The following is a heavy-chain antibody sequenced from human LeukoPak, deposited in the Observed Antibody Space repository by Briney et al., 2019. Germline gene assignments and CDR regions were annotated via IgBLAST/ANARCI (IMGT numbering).Heavy chain of an antibody. D-gene: IGHD5-12*01. V-gene: IGHV4-38-2*02. CDR3: ARDLRSGSPEY. CDR1: GYSISTGYY. J-gene: IGHJ4*02. CDR2: FYHGGST. Sequence: PSETLSLTCTVSGYSISTGYYWDWIRQPPGKGLEWIGTFYHGGSTYYNPSLKSRVTISVDTSKNQFSLNLRSVSAADTAIYYCARDLRSGSPEYWGPGTLVTVSS.